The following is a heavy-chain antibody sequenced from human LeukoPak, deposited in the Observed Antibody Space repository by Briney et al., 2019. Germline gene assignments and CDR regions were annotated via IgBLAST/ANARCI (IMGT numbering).Heavy chain of an antibody. CDR3: ARDVPSKYYYDSSGYYGYFDY. CDR2: ISSSSSMM. Sequence: GGSLRLSCAASGFTFSDYSMNWVRQAPGKGLEWVSYISSSSSMMYYADSVKGRFTISRDNAKKSLYLRMNSLRAEDTAVYYCARDVPSKYYYDSSGYYGYFDYWGQGTLVTVSS. J-gene: IGHJ4*02. CDR1: GFTFSDYS. V-gene: IGHV3-48*01. D-gene: IGHD3-22*01.